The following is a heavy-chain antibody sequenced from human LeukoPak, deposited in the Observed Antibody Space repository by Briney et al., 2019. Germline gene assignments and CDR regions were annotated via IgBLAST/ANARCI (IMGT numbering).Heavy chain of an antibody. CDR2: INHSGST. CDR3: ARTVGATTTDWFDP. V-gene: IGHV4-34*01. CDR1: GGSFSGYY. Sequence: PSETLSLTCAVYGGSFSGYYWSWTRQPPGKGLEWIGEINHSGSTNYNPSLKSRVTISVDTSKNQFSLKLSSVTAADTAVYYCARTVGATTTDWFDPWGQGTLVTVSS. D-gene: IGHD1-26*01. J-gene: IGHJ5*02.